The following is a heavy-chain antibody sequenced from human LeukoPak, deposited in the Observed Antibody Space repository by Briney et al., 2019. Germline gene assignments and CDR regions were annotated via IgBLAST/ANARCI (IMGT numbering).Heavy chain of an antibody. Sequence: GGSLRLSCAASGFTFDDYGMSWVRQAPGKGLELVSGINWNGGSTGYADSVKGRFTISRDNAKNSLYLQMNSLRDEDTALYYCARVPIFGVVSVPYYYYMDVWGKGTTVTVSS. V-gene: IGHV3-20*04. J-gene: IGHJ6*03. CDR2: INWNGGST. CDR1: GFTFDDYG. CDR3: ARVPIFGVVSVPYYYYMDV. D-gene: IGHD3-3*02.